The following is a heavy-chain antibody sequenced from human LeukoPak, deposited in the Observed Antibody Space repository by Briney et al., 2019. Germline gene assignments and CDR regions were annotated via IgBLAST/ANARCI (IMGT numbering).Heavy chain of an antibody. CDR2: ISYDGSNK. CDR3: ARSAGSDY. V-gene: IGHV3-30-3*01. CDR1: GFTFSSYA. D-gene: IGHD6-19*01. Sequence: GGSLRLSCAASGFTFSSYAMHWVRQAPGKGLEWVAVISYDGSNKYYADSVKGRFTISRDNSKNMLYLQMNSLRAEDTAIYYCARSAGSDYWGQGTLVTVSS. J-gene: IGHJ4*02.